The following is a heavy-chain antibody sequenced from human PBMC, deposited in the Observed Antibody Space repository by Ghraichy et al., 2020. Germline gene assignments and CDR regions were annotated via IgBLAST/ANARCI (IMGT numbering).Heavy chain of an antibody. D-gene: IGHD2-2*01. CDR1: GFAFANYA. CDR3: AKDRSSTTSWYYFDS. Sequence: LSLTCAASGFAFANYAVTWVRQAPGKGLEWVSSIGARGAYTHYADSVQGRFTISRDDSTDTLYLQMNSLGAEDTAIYYCAKDRSSTTSWYYFDSWGHGTLVTVSS. J-gene: IGHJ4*01. V-gene: IGHV3-23*01. CDR2: IGARGAYT.